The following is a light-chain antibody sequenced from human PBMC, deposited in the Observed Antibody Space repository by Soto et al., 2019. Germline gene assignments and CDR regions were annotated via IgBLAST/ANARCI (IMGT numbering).Light chain of an antibody. V-gene: IGLV2-14*01. CDR3: SSYTSSSTLV. CDR1: SSDVGGYNY. CDR2: DVS. J-gene: IGLJ1*01. Sequence: QSALTQPASASGSPGQSITISCTGTSSDVGGYNYVSWYQQHPGKAPNLMIYDVSNRPSGVSNRFSGSKSGSTASLTISGLQAEDEADYYCSSYTSSSTLVFGTGTKVTVL.